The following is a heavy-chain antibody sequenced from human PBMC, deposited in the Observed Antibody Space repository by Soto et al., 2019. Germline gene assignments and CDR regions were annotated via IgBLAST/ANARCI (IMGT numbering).Heavy chain of an antibody. CDR2: INPNSGGT. Sequence: ASVKVSCKASGYTFTGYYMHWVRQAPGQGLEWMGWINPNSGGTNYAQKFQGWVTMTRDTSISTAYMELSRLRSDDTAVYYCVRAVRRPDYYYYGMDVWGQGTTVTVSS. CDR3: VRAVRRPDYYYYGMDV. J-gene: IGHJ6*02. CDR1: GYTFTGYY. V-gene: IGHV1-2*04. D-gene: IGHD6-25*01.